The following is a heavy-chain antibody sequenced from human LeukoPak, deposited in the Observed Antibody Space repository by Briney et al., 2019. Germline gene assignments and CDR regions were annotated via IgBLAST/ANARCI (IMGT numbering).Heavy chain of an antibody. D-gene: IGHD3-22*01. CDR3: TRDPLPYYYDSSGYYYDY. Sequence: GGSLRLSCAASGFTFSSYWMSWVRQAPGKGLEWVANIKQDGSEKYYVDSVKGRFTISRDNAKNSLYLQMNSLRAEDTAVYYCTRDPLPYYYDSSGYYYDYWGQGTLVTVSS. CDR2: IKQDGSEK. V-gene: IGHV3-7*01. J-gene: IGHJ4*02. CDR1: GFTFSSYW.